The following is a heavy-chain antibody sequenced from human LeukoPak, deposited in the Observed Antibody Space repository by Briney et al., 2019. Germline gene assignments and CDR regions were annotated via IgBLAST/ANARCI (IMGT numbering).Heavy chain of an antibody. CDR2: ISERGGST. D-gene: IGHD3-10*01. J-gene: IGHJ4*02. CDR1: GIRLTNYA. CDR3: AKRGIVIRGILVIGYHQEAYHYDY. V-gene: IGHV3-23*01. Sequence: AGALRLSCVVSGIRLTNYALSWVRQAPGKGLEWVSYISERGGSTSYADSVKGRFTISRDTSLNTLYLQMTSLRAEDTAVYFCAKRGIVIRGILVIGYHQEAYHYDYWGQGVLVTVSS.